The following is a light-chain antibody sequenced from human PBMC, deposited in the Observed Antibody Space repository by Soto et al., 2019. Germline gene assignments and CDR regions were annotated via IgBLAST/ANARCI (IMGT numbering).Light chain of an antibody. CDR1: SSNIGAGYD. CDR2: GNS. CDR3: QSYDSSLSGSYV. V-gene: IGLV1-40*01. Sequence: QSVLTQPPSGSGAQGQRVTITCTGSSSNIGAGYDVHWYQQLPGTAPKLLIYGNSNRPSGVPDRFSGSKSGTSASLAITGLQAEDEADYYCQSYDSSLSGSYVFGTGTKVTVL. J-gene: IGLJ1*01.